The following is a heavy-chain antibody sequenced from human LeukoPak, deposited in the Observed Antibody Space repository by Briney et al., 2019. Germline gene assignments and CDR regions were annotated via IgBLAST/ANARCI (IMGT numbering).Heavy chain of an antibody. D-gene: IGHD6-13*01. J-gene: IGHJ4*02. CDR1: GFTFSTYW. CDR3: VRGSSTWSPLGDY. Sequence: GGSLRLSCAASGFTFSTYWMHWVRHAPGQGPVWVSRISPDGSTTTYADSVRGRFSISRDNAKNTLYMQMNSLRVDDTAVYYCVRGSSTWSPLGDYWGQGTLVTVST. V-gene: IGHV3-74*01. CDR2: ISPDGSTT.